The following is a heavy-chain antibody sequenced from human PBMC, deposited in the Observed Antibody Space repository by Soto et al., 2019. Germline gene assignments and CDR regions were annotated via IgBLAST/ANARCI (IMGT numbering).Heavy chain of an antibody. Sequence: GGSLRLSCAASGFTFSSFHMNWVRQAPGRGLEWVAYITSSSATIYYSDSVKGRFTISRDNGKNSLFLQMNSLRDEDTAVYYCARDFFSSRWPNWFDPWGQGTLVTVSS. CDR1: GFTFSSFH. V-gene: IGHV3-48*02. J-gene: IGHJ5*02. D-gene: IGHD6-13*01. CDR3: ARDFFSSRWPNWFDP. CDR2: ITSSSATI.